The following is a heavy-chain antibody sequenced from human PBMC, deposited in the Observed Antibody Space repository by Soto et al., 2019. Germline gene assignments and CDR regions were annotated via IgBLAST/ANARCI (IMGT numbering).Heavy chain of an antibody. Sequence: SETLSLTCAVSGGSIISGGYSWSWIRQPPGKGLEWIGYIYHSGSTYYNPSLKSRVTISVDRSKNQFSLKLSSVTAADTAVYYCARGNHYYDSSGFIGPFDYWGQGTLVTVSS. D-gene: IGHD3-22*01. CDR1: GGSIISGGYS. V-gene: IGHV4-30-2*01. CDR3: ARGNHYYDSSGFIGPFDY. CDR2: IYHSGST. J-gene: IGHJ4*02.